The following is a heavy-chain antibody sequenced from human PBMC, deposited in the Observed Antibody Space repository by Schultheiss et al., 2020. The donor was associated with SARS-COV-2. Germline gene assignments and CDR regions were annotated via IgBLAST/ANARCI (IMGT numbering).Heavy chain of an antibody. CDR1: GGSISSGGYY. D-gene: IGHD6-13*01. CDR3: ARASVSGTS. Sequence: SETLSLTCTVSGGSISSGGYYWSWIRQPPGKGLEWIGEINHSGSTNYNPSLKSRVTISVDTSKKQFSLKVSSVTAADTAVYYCARASVSGTSWGQGTLVTVSS. J-gene: IGHJ4*02. CDR2: INHSGST. V-gene: IGHV4-39*07.